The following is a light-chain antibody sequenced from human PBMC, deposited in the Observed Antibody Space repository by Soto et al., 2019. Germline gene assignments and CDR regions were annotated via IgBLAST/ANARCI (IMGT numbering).Light chain of an antibody. CDR1: QSVYINS. CDR3: QQYGVSPLT. J-gene: IGKJ3*01. V-gene: IGKV3-20*01. CDR2: GAS. Sequence: EIVLTQSPGTMSLSPGETVSLSCRASQSVYINSLAWYQQKPGQTPRLLIFGASTRAAAVPVRFSGSRSGTDFALSIDGLEPEDIAMDYCQQYGVSPLTSCPGTRVD.